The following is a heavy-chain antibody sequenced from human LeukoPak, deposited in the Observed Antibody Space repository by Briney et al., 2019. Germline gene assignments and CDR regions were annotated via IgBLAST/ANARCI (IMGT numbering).Heavy chain of an antibody. CDR2: IYPGDSDT. J-gene: IGHJ3*02. CDR1: GYSFPTYW. CDR3: ARRVAAAGFDAFDI. Sequence: GESLKISCKASGYSFPTYWIGWVRQMPGKGLEWMGIIYPGDSDTRYSPSFQGQVTISADKSISTAYLQWSSLKASDTAMYYCARRVAAAGFDAFDIWGQGTMVTVSS. V-gene: IGHV5-51*01. D-gene: IGHD6-13*01.